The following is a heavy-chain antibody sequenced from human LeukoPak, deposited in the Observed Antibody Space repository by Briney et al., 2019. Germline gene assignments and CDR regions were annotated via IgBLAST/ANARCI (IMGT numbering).Heavy chain of an antibody. Sequence: SSETLSLTCAASGGSISSSNWWSWVRQPPGKGLEWIGEIYHSGSTNYNPSLKSRVTISVDKSKNQFSLKLSSVTPEDTAVYYCARVPILLVGIAVAGDDAIDVWGQGTMVTVSS. V-gene: IGHV4-4*02. CDR1: GGSISSSNW. CDR3: ARVPILLVGIAVAGDDAIDV. J-gene: IGHJ3*01. CDR2: IYHSGST. D-gene: IGHD6-19*01.